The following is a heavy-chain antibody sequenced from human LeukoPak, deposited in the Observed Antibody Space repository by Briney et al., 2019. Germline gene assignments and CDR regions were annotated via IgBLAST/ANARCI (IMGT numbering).Heavy chain of an antibody. J-gene: IGHJ4*02. CDR3: AKDSGSSGFNHFDY. Sequence: GRSLRLSCAASGFTFDDYAMHWGRHAPGKGLEWGSGISWNSGSIGYADSVKGRFTISRDNAKNSLYLQMNSLRAEDTALYYCAKDSGSSGFNHFDYWGQGTLVTVSS. D-gene: IGHD6-19*01. V-gene: IGHV3-9*01. CDR1: GFTFDDYA. CDR2: ISWNSGSI.